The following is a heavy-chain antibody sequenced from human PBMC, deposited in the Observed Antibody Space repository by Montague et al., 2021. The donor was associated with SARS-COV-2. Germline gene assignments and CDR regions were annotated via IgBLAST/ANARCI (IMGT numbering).Heavy chain of an antibody. D-gene: IGHD1-14*01. V-gene: IGHV6-1*01. Sequence: CAISGDSVSSKRAARNWNRHSSSIRPVWLRRTHYRSRWFNDYAVSIRSRITINPDTSKNQFSLQLNSVTPEDTAVYYCARATEWRGYYYYYYMDVWGKGTTVTVS. J-gene: IGHJ6*03. CDR1: GDSVSSKRAA. CDR3: ARATEWRGYYYYYYMDV. CDR2: THYRSRWFN.